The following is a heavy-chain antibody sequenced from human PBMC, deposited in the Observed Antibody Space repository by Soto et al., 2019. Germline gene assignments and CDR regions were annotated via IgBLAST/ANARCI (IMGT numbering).Heavy chain of an antibody. Sequence: QVQLVQSGAEVKKPGSSVKVSCKASGGTFSSYAISWVRQAPGQGLEWMGGIIPIFGTANYAQKFQGRVTITADESTSTAYMELSSLGSEDTAVYYCARGRGYCSGGSCYDAADPPFDYWGQGTLVTVSS. CDR2: IIPIFGTA. J-gene: IGHJ4*02. V-gene: IGHV1-69*01. CDR1: GGTFSSYA. CDR3: ARGRGYCSGGSCYDAADPPFDY. D-gene: IGHD2-15*01.